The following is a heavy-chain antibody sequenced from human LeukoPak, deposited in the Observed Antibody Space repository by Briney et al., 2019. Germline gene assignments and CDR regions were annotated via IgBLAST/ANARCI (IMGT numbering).Heavy chain of an antibody. V-gene: IGHV3-11*06. CDR1: GFTFSDYY. CDR3: ARGSHAFDI. Sequence: PGGSLRLSCAASGFTFSDYYMSWIRQAPGKGLEWVSYIGSSSSYTNYADSVKGRFTISRDNANNTLSLQMNSLRAEDTAVYYCARGSHAFDIWGQGTMVTVST. D-gene: IGHD3-10*01. CDR2: IGSSSSYT. J-gene: IGHJ3*02.